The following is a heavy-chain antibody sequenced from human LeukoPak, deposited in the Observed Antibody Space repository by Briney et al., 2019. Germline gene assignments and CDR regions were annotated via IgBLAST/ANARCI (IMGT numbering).Heavy chain of an antibody. Sequence: ASVKVSCKASGYTFTSYGISWVRQAPGQGLEWMGWISAYNGNTNYAQKFQGRVTMTTDTSTSTAYMELRSLRSDDTAVYYCARGFQTIVVVPAALDWFDPWGRGTLVTVSS. CDR1: GYTFTSYG. CDR2: ISAYNGNT. CDR3: ARGFQTIVVVPAALDWFDP. D-gene: IGHD2-2*01. V-gene: IGHV1-18*01. J-gene: IGHJ5*02.